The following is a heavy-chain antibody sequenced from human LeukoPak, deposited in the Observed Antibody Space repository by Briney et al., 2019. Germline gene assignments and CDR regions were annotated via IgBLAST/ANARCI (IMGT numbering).Heavy chain of an antibody. CDR3: ASLKGSSWDRIDY. V-gene: IGHV3-30*04. Sequence: QPGRSLRLSCAASGFTFSSYAMHWVRQAPGKGLEWVAVISYDGSNKYYADSVKGRFTISRDNSKNTLYLQMNSLRAEDTAVYYCASLKGSSWDRIDYWGQGTLVTVSS. J-gene: IGHJ4*02. CDR1: GFTFSSYA. CDR2: ISYDGSNK. D-gene: IGHD6-13*01.